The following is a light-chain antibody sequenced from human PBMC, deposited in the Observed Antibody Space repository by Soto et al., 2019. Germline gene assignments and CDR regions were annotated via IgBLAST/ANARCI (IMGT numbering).Light chain of an antibody. CDR2: DNN. J-gene: IGLJ2*01. CDR3: VTWDSRLSAVV. CDR1: SSNIGNNY. V-gene: IGLV1-51*01. Sequence: QSVLTQPPSVSAAPGQKVTISCSGSSSNIGNNYVSWYQQLPGTAPKLLIYDNNKLPSGIPDRFSGSKSGTSVTLGITGLQNGDEPDCYCVTWDSRLSAVVFGGGTKLTVL.